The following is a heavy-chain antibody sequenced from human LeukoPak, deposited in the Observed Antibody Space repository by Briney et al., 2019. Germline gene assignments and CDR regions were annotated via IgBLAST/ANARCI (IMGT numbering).Heavy chain of an antibody. D-gene: IGHD3-10*01. J-gene: IGHJ4*02. CDR1: GFTVSSNY. Sequence: GGSLRLSCAASGFTVSSNYMSWVRQAPGKGLEWVSVIYSGGSTYYADSVKGIFTISRDNSKNTLYLQMNSLRAEDTAVYYCARGFRTITMVRGLFDYWGQGTLVTVSS. V-gene: IGHV3-66*01. CDR3: ARGFRTITMVRGLFDY. CDR2: IYSGGST.